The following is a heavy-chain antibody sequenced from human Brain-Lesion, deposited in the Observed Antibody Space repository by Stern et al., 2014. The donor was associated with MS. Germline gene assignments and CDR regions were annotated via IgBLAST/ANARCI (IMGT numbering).Heavy chain of an antibody. Sequence: VQLLESGPGLVKPSQTLSLTCTVSGGSISSGGYYWSWIRQHPGQGLEWIGYIHYSGSTYYNSALKSRVTISRDTSKNQFSLNLNSVTAADTAVYYCARVGVYVQTGWFDPWGQGALVTVSS. CDR3: ARVGVYVQTGWFDP. D-gene: IGHD2-8*01. J-gene: IGHJ5*02. CDR1: GGSISSGGYY. V-gene: IGHV4-31*03. CDR2: IHYSGST.